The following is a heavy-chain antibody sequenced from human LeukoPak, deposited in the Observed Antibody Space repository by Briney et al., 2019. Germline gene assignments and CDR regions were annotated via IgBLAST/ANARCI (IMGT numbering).Heavy chain of an antibody. V-gene: IGHV1-69*13. J-gene: IGHJ4*02. CDR2: IIRIFSTT. CDR3: ASGYCSTTSCYVNPYFDY. D-gene: IGHD2-2*03. Sequence: SVKVSCKASGYTFTSYGISWVRQAPGQGLEWMGGIIRIFSTTNYAQKFQGRVTISADESTSTAYMELSSLRSEDTAVYYCASGYCSTTSCYVNPYFDYWGQGTLVTVSS. CDR1: GYTFTSYG.